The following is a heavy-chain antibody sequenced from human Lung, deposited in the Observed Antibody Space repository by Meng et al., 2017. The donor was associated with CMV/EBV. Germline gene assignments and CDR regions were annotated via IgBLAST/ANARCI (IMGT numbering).Heavy chain of an antibody. V-gene: IGHV4-4*02. CDR3: ARVGAYCGGDCYHPR. CDR1: GGSLRLRNS. D-gene: IGHD2-21*02. CDR2: IYHSGST. J-gene: IGHJ4*02. Sequence: LSLPIDVLGGSLRLRNSWSWVRQPPGKGLEWIVEIYHSGSTNYNPSLKSRVTISVDESKNQFSLRLSSVTAADTAVYYCARVGAYCGGDCYHPRWGQGTLVTVSS.